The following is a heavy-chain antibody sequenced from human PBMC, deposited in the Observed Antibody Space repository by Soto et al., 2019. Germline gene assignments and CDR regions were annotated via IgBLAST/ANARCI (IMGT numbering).Heavy chain of an antibody. CDR2: INIDGSDT. CDR1: GFTFSNYW. CDR3: AKRRDGYINDY. V-gene: IGHV3-74*01. J-gene: IGHJ4*02. D-gene: IGHD4-4*01. Sequence: GGSLRLSCAASGFTFSNYWMHWVRQTPGMGLVWVSHINIDGSDTTYADSVRGRFTISRDNAKNTLYLQMNSLRAEDTAIYYCAKRRDGYINDYWGQGTLVTVSS.